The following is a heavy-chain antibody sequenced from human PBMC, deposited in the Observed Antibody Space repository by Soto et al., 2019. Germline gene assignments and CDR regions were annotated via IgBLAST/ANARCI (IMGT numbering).Heavy chain of an antibody. V-gene: IGHV1-18*01. J-gene: IGHJ6*02. CDR3: ARGASCSSTSCYDNFHYGLAV. D-gene: IGHD2-2*01. CDR2: ITASNGNA. Sequence: GASVKVSCKASCYTFTNYGITCVRQAPGQGLEWMGWITASNGNANYAREIQGRLTLTRDTSTNTASMELRSLRSDDTAVYYCARGASCSSTSCYDNFHYGLAVWGQGTTVTVSS. CDR1: CYTFTNYG.